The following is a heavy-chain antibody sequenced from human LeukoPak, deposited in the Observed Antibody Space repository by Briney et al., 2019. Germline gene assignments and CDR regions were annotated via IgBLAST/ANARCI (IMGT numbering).Heavy chain of an antibody. J-gene: IGHJ4*02. CDR2: INPSGGST. CDR3: AQAVVTAIYYFDY. Sequence: GASVKVSCKASGDTFTSYYMHWVRQAPGQGLEWMGIINPSGGSTNYAQKFQGRVTMTKDTSTSTVYMELSSLRSEDTAVCYCAQAVVTAIYYFDYWGQGTLVTVSS. CDR1: GDTFTSYY. V-gene: IGHV1-46*01. D-gene: IGHD2-21*02.